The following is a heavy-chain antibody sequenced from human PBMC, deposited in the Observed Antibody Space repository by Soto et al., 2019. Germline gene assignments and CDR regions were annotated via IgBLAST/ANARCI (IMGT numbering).Heavy chain of an antibody. Sequence: LSVTCTVSGGSISYYYWGWIRQPPGKGLEWIGSIYYSGNTHYNPSLKSRVTISVDTSMNQFSLNLDSVTAVDSAVYYCVRGGYVHAFDYWGQGALVTVSS. V-gene: IGHV4-59*01. CDR2: IYYSGNT. CDR1: GGSISYYY. CDR3: VRGGYVHAFDY. D-gene: IGHD5-12*01. J-gene: IGHJ4*02.